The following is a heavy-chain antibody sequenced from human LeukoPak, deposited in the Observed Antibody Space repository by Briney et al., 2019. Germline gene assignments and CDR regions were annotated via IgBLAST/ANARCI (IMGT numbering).Heavy chain of an antibody. D-gene: IGHD5-12*01. Sequence: SETLSLTCTVSGGSISSYYWNWIRQPPGKGLEWIGYIYYSGSTNYNPSLKSRVTISVDTSKNEFSLKLSSVTAAHTAVYYCARAGGYLLYFDSWGQGTLATVSS. CDR2: IYYSGST. CDR1: GGSISSYY. V-gene: IGHV4-59*08. J-gene: IGHJ4*02. CDR3: ARAGGYLLYFDS.